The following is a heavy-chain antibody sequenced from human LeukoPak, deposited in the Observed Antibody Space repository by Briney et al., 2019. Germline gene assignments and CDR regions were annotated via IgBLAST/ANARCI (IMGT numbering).Heavy chain of an antibody. CDR3: ARRLDYGPGGTKESYLDP. CDR1: GYTFTSYD. Sequence: ASVKVSCKASGYTFTSYDINWVRQATGQGLEWMGWMNPNSGNTGYAQKFQGRVTMTRNTSISTAYMELSRLRSEDPAVYYGARRLDYGPGGTKESYLDPWPQRPLVSVS. V-gene: IGHV1-8*01. J-gene: IGHJ5*02. D-gene: IGHD4/OR15-4a*01. CDR2: MNPNSGNT.